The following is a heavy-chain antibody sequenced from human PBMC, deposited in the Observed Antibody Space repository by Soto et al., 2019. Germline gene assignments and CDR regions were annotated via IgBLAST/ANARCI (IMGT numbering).Heavy chain of an antibody. CDR3: ARDRRALDGYYMDV. CDR2: IYYSGST. V-gene: IGHV4-31*03. CDR1: GGSISSGGYY. Sequence: QVQLQESGPGLVKPSQTLSLTCTVSGGSISSGGYYWSWIRQHPGKGLEWIGYIYYSGSTYYNPSLKSRVTIAVDTSKNQFSLKLSSVTAADTAVYYCARDRRALDGYYMDVWGKGTTVTVSS. J-gene: IGHJ6*03.